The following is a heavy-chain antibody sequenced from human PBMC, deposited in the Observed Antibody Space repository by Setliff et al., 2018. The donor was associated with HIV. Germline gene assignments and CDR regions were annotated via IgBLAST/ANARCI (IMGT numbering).Heavy chain of an antibody. J-gene: IGHJ3*02. V-gene: IGHV4-39*01. D-gene: IGHD3-3*01. CDR1: GGYFTSRSYY. CDR2: IFYSGIT. CDR3: ARSKTFYDFWGGYYTHGAFKI. Sequence: ETLSLTCTVSGGYFTSRSYYWGWIRQPPGKGLAWIGSIFYSGITYYNPSLKSRVTITVDTSKNQFSLNLTSVTAADTAVYYCARSKTFYDFWGGYYTHGAFKIWGLGTMVTVSS.